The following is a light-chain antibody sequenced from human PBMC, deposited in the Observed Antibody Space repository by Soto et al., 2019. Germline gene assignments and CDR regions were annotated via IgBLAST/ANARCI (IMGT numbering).Light chain of an antibody. CDR3: CSYAGNSRV. CDR2: DVS. J-gene: IGLJ1*01. CDR1: SSDVGGYDY. Sequence: QTALTQPRSVSGSPGQSVTLSCTGTSSDVGGYDYVSWYQQHPDKAPKLIFYDVSRRPSGVPDRFSGSKSDNTASLTISGLQAEDDADYYCCSYAGNSRVFGTGTKLTVL. V-gene: IGLV2-11*01.